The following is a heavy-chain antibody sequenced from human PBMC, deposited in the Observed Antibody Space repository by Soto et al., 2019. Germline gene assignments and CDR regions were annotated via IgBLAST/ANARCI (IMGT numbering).Heavy chain of an antibody. Sequence: SETLSLTCAVSGGSISSGGYSWSWIRQPPGKGLEWIGYIYHSGSTYYNPSLKSRVTISVDRSKNQFSLKLSSVTAADAAVYYCARGGYYDSSALAPWGQGTLVTVSS. J-gene: IGHJ5*02. D-gene: IGHD3-22*01. CDR1: GGSISSGGYS. CDR2: IYHSGST. V-gene: IGHV4-30-2*01. CDR3: ARGGYYDSSALAP.